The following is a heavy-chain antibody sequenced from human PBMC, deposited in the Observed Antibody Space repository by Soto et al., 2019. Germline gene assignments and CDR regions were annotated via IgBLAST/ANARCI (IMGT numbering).Heavy chain of an antibody. CDR1: GFTVSNNY. J-gene: IGHJ4*02. Sequence: EEQLVASGGDLVQPGGSLRLSCAASGFTVSNNYMSWVRQAPGKGLEWVSLIYSGGSTYYADSVKGRFTISRDSSKNTLYLQMNSLRAEDTAMYPCAAYSHQGYWGQGTLVTVSS. D-gene: IGHD3-16*01. CDR3: AAYSHQGY. V-gene: IGHV3-66*01. CDR2: IYSGGST.